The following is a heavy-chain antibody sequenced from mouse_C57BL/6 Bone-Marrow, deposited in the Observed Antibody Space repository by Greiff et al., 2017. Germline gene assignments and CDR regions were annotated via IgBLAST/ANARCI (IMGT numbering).Heavy chain of an antibody. CDR1: GFTFSSYG. CDR2: ISSGGSYT. Sequence: EVKLVESGGDLVKPGGSLKLSCVASGFTFSSYGMSWVRQTPDKRLEWVATISSGGSYTYYPDSVKGRFTISRDNAKNTLYLQMSSLNSEDTAMYYCARPYYGSSPFAYWGQGTLVTVSA. J-gene: IGHJ3*01. D-gene: IGHD1-1*01. CDR3: ARPYYGSSPFAY. V-gene: IGHV5-6*01.